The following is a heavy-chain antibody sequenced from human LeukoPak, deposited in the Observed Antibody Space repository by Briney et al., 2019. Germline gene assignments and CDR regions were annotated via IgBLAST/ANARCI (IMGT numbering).Heavy chain of an antibody. V-gene: IGHV1-69*13. J-gene: IGHJ6*02. Sequence: ASVKVSCKASGGTFSSYAISWVRQAPGQGLEWMGGIIPIFGTANYAQKFHGRVTITADESTSTAYMELSSLRSEDTAVYYCARRGSITGTTRYYYYGMDVWGQGTTVTVSS. D-gene: IGHD1-7*01. CDR3: ARRGSITGTTRYYYYGMDV. CDR2: IIPIFGTA. CDR1: GGTFSSYA.